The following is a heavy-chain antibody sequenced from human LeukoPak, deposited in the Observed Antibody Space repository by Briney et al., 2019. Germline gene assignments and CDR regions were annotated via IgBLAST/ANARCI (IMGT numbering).Heavy chain of an antibody. CDR3: GINATNHTFDI. CDR1: GGSISTYY. V-gene: IGHV4-59*08. CDR2: VYYSGST. J-gene: IGHJ3*02. D-gene: IGHD5-12*01. Sequence: PSETLSLTCTVSGGSISTYYWRWIRQSPGKGLEWVGSVYYSGSTNYSPSLKSRVRISVDTSKNQFSLELSSVTAADTAVYCCGINATNHTFDIWGKGTMVTVSS.